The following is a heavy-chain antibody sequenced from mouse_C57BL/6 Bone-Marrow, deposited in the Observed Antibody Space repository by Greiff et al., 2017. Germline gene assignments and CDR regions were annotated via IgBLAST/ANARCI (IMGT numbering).Heavy chain of an antibody. CDR2: IYPGSGST. J-gene: IGHJ3*01. CDR1: GYTFTSYW. V-gene: IGHV1-55*01. D-gene: IGHD3-2*02. CDR3: GRQLRGWVAY. Sequence: VQLQQPGAELVKPGASVKMSCKASGYTFTSYWITWVKQRPGQGLEWIGDIYPGSGSTNYNEKFKSKATLTVDTSSSTAYMQLSSLPSEDAAVYYCGRQLRGWVAYWGQGTLVTVSA.